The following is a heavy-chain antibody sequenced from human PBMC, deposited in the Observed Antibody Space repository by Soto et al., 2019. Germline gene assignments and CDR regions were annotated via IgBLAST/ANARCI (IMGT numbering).Heavy chain of an antibody. Sequence: GSGPTLVNPTQTLTLTCTLSGFSLSARGVGVGWTRQPPGKALEWLGIISWNDDKRYSPSLKSRLTITKDTSKNQVVLTMTNMEPVDTATYYCAHTPWGAAPDYWGQGTVVTVSS. CDR1: GFSLSARGVG. J-gene: IGHJ4*02. CDR3: AHTPWGAAPDY. CDR2: ISWNDDK. D-gene: IGHD3-16*01. V-gene: IGHV2-5*01.